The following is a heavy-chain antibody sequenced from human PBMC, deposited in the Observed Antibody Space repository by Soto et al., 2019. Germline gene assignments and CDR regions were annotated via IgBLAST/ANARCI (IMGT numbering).Heavy chain of an antibody. CDR3: ARHTPMSLFNEGLYGMDV. Sequence: QLQVQESGPGLVKPSETLSLTCTVSGGSISSSDYYWGWIRQPPGKGLEWIGSFYYSGSTYYNPSLKSRVTISVDTSKNQFSLKLSSVTAADTAVYYCARHTPMSLFNEGLYGMDVWGQGTTVTVSS. J-gene: IGHJ6*02. CDR1: GGSISSSDYY. CDR2: FYYSGST. V-gene: IGHV4-39*01. D-gene: IGHD1-1*01.